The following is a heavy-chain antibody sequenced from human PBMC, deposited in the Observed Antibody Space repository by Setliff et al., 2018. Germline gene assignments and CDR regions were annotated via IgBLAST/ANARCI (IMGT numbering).Heavy chain of an antibody. CDR3: ARGHTSMAP. CDR2: ITSSGDTM. CDR1: GFTFSDYY. V-gene: IGHV3-11*01. D-gene: IGHD5-18*01. Sequence: GGSLRLSCAASGFTFSDYYMSWIRQAPGKGLEWVSYITSSGDTMNYADSVKGRFTISRDNAKNSLHLQMNSLRAEDTVVYYCARGHTSMAPWGQGTLVTVSS. J-gene: IGHJ5*02.